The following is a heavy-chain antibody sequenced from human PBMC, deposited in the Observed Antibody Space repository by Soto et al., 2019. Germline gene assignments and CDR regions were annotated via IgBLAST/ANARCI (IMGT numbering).Heavy chain of an antibody. CDR1: GFSFSNYG. Sequence: PGGSLRLSCATSGFSFSNYGMNWVRQAPGKGLEWVSGITKTGRSTFIADSVRGRFTISRDNLKNIMYLQMNSLRVDDTALYYCTKHADAYDFAFDTWGQGTMVTVSS. D-gene: IGHD3-3*01. CDR2: ITKTGRST. J-gene: IGHJ3*02. CDR3: TKHADAYDFAFDT. V-gene: IGHV3-23*01.